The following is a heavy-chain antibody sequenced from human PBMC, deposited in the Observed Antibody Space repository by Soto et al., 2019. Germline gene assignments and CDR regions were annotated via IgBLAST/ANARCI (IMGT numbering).Heavy chain of an antibody. Sequence: QVQLQQWGAGLLKPSETLSLTCAVYGGSFSGYYWSWIRQPPGRGLEGIGEINHSGSTNYNPSLKSRVTISVDTSKNQFSLKLSSVTAADTAVYYCARGYCSGGSCYSGYYYYMDVWGKGTTVTVSS. CDR1: GGSFSGYY. V-gene: IGHV4-34*01. J-gene: IGHJ6*03. CDR3: ARGYCSGGSCYSGYYYYMDV. D-gene: IGHD2-15*01. CDR2: INHSGST.